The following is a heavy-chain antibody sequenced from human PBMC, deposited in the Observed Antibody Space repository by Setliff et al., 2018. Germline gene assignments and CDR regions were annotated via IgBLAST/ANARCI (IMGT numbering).Heavy chain of an antibody. D-gene: IGHD3-10*01. CDR2: ITGSGGST. CDR3: ARVSQPFIWFGELPDY. CDR1: GFTFSSYS. Sequence: GGSLRLSCAASGFTFSSYSMSWIRQAPGKGLEWVSAITGSGGSTYYADSVKGRFTISRDNSKNTLYLQMNTLRAEDTAVYYCARVSQPFIWFGELPDYWGQGTLVTVSS. J-gene: IGHJ4*02. V-gene: IGHV3-23*01.